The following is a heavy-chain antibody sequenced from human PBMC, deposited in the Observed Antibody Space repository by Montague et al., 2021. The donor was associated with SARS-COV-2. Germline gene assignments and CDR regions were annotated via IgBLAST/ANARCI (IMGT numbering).Heavy chain of an antibody. J-gene: IGHJ3*02. CDR3: ARGSGWMGNAFDI. V-gene: IGHV4-59*01. D-gene: IGHD6-19*01. CDR2: IYYSGST. CDR1: GGSISSYY. Sequence: SETLSLTCTVSGGSISSYYWSRIRQPPGKGLEWIGYIYYSGSTXXXPSXKGRVTISVDTSKNQFSLKLSSVTVADTAVYYCARGSGWMGNAFDIWGQGTMVTVSS.